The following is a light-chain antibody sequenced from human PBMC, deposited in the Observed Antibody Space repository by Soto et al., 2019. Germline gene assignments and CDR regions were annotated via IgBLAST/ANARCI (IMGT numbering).Light chain of an antibody. J-gene: IGKJ5*01. Sequence: EIVMTQSPATLSVSPGERATLSCRASQSVSSNLAWYQQKPGQAPRLLIYGISTRGTGISARFSGSGSGTEFTLTISSLQSEDFAVYYCQQHNKWPLTVGQRTRLEHK. CDR3: QQHNKWPLT. CDR1: QSVSSN. CDR2: GIS. V-gene: IGKV3-15*01.